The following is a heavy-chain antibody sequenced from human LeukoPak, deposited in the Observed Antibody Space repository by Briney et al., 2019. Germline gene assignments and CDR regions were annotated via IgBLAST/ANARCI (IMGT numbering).Heavy chain of an antibody. CDR1: GYNFLAHY. V-gene: IGHV1-2*02. CDR2: INSNTGER. Sequence: ASVKVSCKTSGYNFLAHYIHWVRQAPGQGLEWMGWINSNTGERMLAQKFEGGVSLTRDTATTTAYLEVSRLTGDDTAVYFCARDLYGSLSYGLDTWGQGTLVIVSS. J-gene: IGHJ4*02. CDR3: ARDLYGSLSYGLDT. D-gene: IGHD3-16*01.